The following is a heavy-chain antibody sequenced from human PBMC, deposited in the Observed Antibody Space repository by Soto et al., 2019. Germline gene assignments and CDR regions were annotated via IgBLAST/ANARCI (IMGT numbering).Heavy chain of an antibody. D-gene: IGHD2-21*01. CDR2: FSGGRDTT. Sequence: VQLLESGGGLVQPGGSLRLSCVASGFTFSSYAMSWVRQAPGQRLEWVATFSGGRDTTWHADSVKGRFTVSRDSSKNTLSLQMNSLRPEDTALYSCAKATSATCTGYICYSLDYWGQGTLVTVSS. CDR1: GFTFSSYA. CDR3: AKATSATCTGYICYSLDY. V-gene: IGHV3-23*01. J-gene: IGHJ4*02.